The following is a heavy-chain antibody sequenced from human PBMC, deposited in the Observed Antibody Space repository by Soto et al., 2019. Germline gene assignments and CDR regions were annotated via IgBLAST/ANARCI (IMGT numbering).Heavy chain of an antibody. V-gene: IGHV3-23*01. Sequence: EVQLLESGGGLVQPGGSLRLSCAASGFTFSSYAMSWVRQAPGKGLEWVSAISGSGGSTYYADSVKGRFTISRDNSKNTLYLQMNSVRAEDTAVYYCAKINLWFGESLGWFDPWGQGTLVTVSS. CDR2: ISGSGGST. CDR1: GFTFSSYA. J-gene: IGHJ5*02. CDR3: AKINLWFGESLGWFDP. D-gene: IGHD3-10*01.